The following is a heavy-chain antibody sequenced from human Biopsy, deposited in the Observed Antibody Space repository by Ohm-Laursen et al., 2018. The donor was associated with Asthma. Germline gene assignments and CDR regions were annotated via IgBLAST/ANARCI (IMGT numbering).Heavy chain of an antibody. J-gene: IGHJ3*02. CDR1: GFTFSSYG. CDR3: AKESGSNYAFDI. D-gene: IGHD1-1*01. CDR2: ISYDGSNK. V-gene: IGHV3-30*18. Sequence: SLRLSCTASGFTFSSYGMHWVRQAPGKGLEWVAVISYDGSNKYYADSVKGRFTITRDNSKNTLYLQMNSLGAEDTAVYYCAKESGSNYAFDIWGQGTMVTVSS.